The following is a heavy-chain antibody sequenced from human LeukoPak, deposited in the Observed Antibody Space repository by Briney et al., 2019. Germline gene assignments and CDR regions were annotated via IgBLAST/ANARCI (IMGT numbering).Heavy chain of an antibody. D-gene: IGHD6-25*01. CDR2: IWYDRSNK. CDR1: GFTFATYG. V-gene: IGHV3-33*01. J-gene: IGHJ4*02. Sequence: GSLRLSCAASGFTFATYGFHWVRQAPGKGLEWVAVIWYDRSNKYYEDSVKGRFTISRDNSKNTIYLQMNSLRAEDTAVYYCARDAAYYFDHWGQGTLVSVSS. CDR3: ARDAAYYFDH.